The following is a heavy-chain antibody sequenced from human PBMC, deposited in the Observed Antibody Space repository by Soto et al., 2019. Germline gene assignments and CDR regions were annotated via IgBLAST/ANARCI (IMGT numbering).Heavy chain of an antibody. D-gene: IGHD5-12*01. CDR3: ARAREMATISY. J-gene: IGHJ4*02. Sequence: QVQLVEAGGGVVQPGRSLRLYCAASGFTFSSYAMHWVRQAPGKGLEWVAVISYDGSNKYYADSVKGRFTISRDNAKNTLYLQMNSLRVEDTAVDYCARAREMATISYWGQGPLVTVSS. CDR2: ISYDGSNK. CDR1: GFTFSSYA. V-gene: IGHV3-30-3*01.